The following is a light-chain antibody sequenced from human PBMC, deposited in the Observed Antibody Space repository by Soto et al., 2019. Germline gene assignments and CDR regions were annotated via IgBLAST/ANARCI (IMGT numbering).Light chain of an antibody. V-gene: IGKV1-39*01. CDR3: QQYSSNPLT. J-gene: IGKJ5*01. CDR1: QSVSSY. Sequence: DIVLTQSPSTLSLSAGDRATISCRASQSVSSYLAWYQQKPGQAPKLLIYAASTRQSAVPERFSGTGSGTDFTLTISRLQPEDFATYHCQQYSSNPLTFGEGTRVEIK. CDR2: AAS.